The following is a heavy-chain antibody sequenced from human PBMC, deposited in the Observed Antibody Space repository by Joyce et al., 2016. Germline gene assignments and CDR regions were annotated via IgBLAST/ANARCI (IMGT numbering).Heavy chain of an antibody. J-gene: IGHJ5*02. Sequence: QAQFVQSGPQIRKTGASVKVSCKVSGYNLTEISMHWVRQPPGKGLDRMGGQDPGQGETLTTENFKVRLFMTEDTSRGTVYMELNDLTADDSAVYYWAAGVSPGTMDYFDPWGQGTLVIVS. CDR3: AAGVSPGTMDYFDP. CDR1: GYNLTEIS. D-gene: IGHD3-10*01. V-gene: IGHV1-24*01. CDR2: QDPGQGET.